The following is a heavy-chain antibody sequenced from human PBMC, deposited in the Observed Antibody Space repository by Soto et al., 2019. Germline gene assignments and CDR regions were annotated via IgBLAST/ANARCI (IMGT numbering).Heavy chain of an antibody. CDR2: ISAYNGNT. Sequence: QVQLVQSGAEVKKPGASVKVSCKASGYTLTSHGISWVRQAPGQGLEWMGWISAYNGNTNYAQKFQGRVTMTTDTSTSTAYMELRSLRSDDTAVYYCAREGGNSGVPWVYYYGMDVWGEGTTVTVSS. CDR3: AREGGNSGVPWVYYYGMDV. CDR1: GYTLTSHG. V-gene: IGHV1-18*01. J-gene: IGHJ6*04. D-gene: IGHD2-8*01.